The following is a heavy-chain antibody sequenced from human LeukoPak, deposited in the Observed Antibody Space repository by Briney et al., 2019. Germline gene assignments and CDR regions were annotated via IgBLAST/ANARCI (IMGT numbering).Heavy chain of an antibody. CDR3: AKVSGYDTGAFDI. J-gene: IGHJ3*02. Sequence: PGRSLRLSCAASGFTFDDYAMHWVRQAPGKGLEWVSGISWNSGSIGYADSVKGRFTISRDNAKNSLYLQMNSLRAEDMALNYCAKVSGYDTGAFDIWGQGTMVTVSS. CDR1: GFTFDDYA. CDR2: ISWNSGSI. V-gene: IGHV3-9*03. D-gene: IGHD5-12*01.